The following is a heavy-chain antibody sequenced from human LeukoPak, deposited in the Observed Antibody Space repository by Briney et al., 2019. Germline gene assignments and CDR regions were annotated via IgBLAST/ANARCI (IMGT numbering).Heavy chain of an antibody. CDR2: IWYDGSNK. D-gene: IGHD3-10*01. V-gene: IGHV3-33*01. CDR1: GFTFRSYG. CDR3: ARDPYGSGSTSFDI. J-gene: IGHJ3*02. Sequence: GRSLRLSCAASGFTFRSYGMHRVRQAPGKGLEWVAVIWYDGSNKYYADSVKGRFIISRDNSKNTLYLQVNSLRAEDTAVYYCARDPYGSGSTSFDIWGQGTMVTVSS.